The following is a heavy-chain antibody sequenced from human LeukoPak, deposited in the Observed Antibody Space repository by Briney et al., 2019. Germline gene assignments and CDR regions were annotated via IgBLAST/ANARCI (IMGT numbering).Heavy chain of an antibody. CDR3: ARDRLGGNSPDYYFDY. J-gene: IGHJ4*02. CDR2: IIPIFGTA. Sequence: ASVKVSCKASGGTFSSYAISWVRQAPGQGLEWMGGIIPIFGTANYAQKFQGRVTITADESTSTAYMELSSLRSEDTAVYYCARDRLGGNSPDYYFDYWGQGTLVTVSS. V-gene: IGHV1-69*13. D-gene: IGHD4-23*01. CDR1: GGTFSSYA.